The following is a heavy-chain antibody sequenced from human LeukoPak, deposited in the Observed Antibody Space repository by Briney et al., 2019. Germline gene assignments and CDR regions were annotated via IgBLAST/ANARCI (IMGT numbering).Heavy chain of an antibody. D-gene: IGHD3-10*01. CDR1: GFTFSSYG. Sequence: GGSLRLSCVVSGFTFSSYGMHWVRQAPGKGLDWVAFIRYDGSFKYYADSVKGRFTISRDNSKNTLYLQMNSLRAEDTAVYYCAKDQRSYYASGSHYRGGNWFDPWGQGTLVTVSS. CDR3: AKDQRSYYASGSHYRGGNWFDP. J-gene: IGHJ5*02. V-gene: IGHV3-30*02. CDR2: IRYDGSFK.